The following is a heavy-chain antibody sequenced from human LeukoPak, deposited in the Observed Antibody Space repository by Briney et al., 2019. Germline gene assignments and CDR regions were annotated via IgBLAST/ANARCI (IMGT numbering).Heavy chain of an antibody. V-gene: IGHV3-23*01. CDR1: RFTFNTYA. CDR3: ARGYTYYFDY. J-gene: IGHJ4*02. D-gene: IGHD1-14*01. CDR2: ISGSGGST. Sequence: GGSLRLSCAASRFTFNTYAMSWVRQAPGKGLEWVSAISGSGGSTYYADSVKGRFTISRDNSKNTLYLQMNSLRAEDTAVYYCARGYTYYFDYWGQGTLVTVSS.